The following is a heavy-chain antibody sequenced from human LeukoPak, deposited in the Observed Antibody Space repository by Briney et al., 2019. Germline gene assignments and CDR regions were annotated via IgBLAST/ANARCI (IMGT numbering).Heavy chain of an antibody. CDR1: GYTFTSYD. Sequence: ASVKVSCKASGYTFTSYDINWVRQATGQGLEWMGWMNPNSGNTGYAQKFQGRVTITRNTSISTAYMELSSLRSEDTAVYYCARWGYDFWSGYINYYYYYMDVWGKGTTVTVSS. J-gene: IGHJ6*03. V-gene: IGHV1-8*03. D-gene: IGHD3-3*01. CDR3: ARWGYDFWSGYINYYYYYMDV. CDR2: MNPNSGNT.